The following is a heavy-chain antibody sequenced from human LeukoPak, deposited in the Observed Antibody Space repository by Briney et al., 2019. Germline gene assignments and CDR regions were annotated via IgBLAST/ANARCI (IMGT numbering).Heavy chain of an antibody. CDR3: AKDLSSSPVYYYYGMDV. CDR1: GFFFSSYA. CDR2: ISGSGGST. Sequence: GGSLRLSCAASGFFFSSYAMSWVRQAPGKGLEWVSAISGSGGSTYYADSVKGRFTISRDNSKNTLYLQMNSLRAEDTAVYYCAKDLSSSPVYYYYGMDVWGQGTTVTVSS. J-gene: IGHJ6*02. D-gene: IGHD6-13*01. V-gene: IGHV3-23*01.